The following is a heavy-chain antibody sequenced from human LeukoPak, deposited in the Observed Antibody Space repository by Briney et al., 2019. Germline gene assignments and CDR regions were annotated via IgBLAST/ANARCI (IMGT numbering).Heavy chain of an antibody. V-gene: IGHV1-24*01. D-gene: IGHD1-26*01. Sequence: ASVKFSCRVSGYTLTELSMHWVRQARGKALEWMGGFDPEDGETIYAQKFQGRVTMTEDTSTDTAYMELSSLRSEDTAVYYCATVEAAEIIVGATGAFDIWGQGTMVTVSS. CDR2: FDPEDGET. J-gene: IGHJ3*02. CDR3: ATVEAAEIIVGATGAFDI. CDR1: GYTLTELS.